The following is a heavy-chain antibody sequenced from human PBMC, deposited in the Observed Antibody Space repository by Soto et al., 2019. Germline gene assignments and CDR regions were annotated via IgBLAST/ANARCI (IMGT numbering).Heavy chain of an antibody. CDR1: GFTFSSYA. D-gene: IGHD2-2*01. Sequence: EVQLLESGGGLVQPGGSLRLSCAASGFTFSSYAMSWVRQAPGKGLEWVSAISGSGGSTYYADSVKGRFTISRDNSRNTLYLQMNSLRTEDTAVYYCAKDQTLYFSSTSCYDAFDIWGQGTMVTVSS. CDR3: AKDQTLYFSSTSCYDAFDI. J-gene: IGHJ3*02. CDR2: ISGSGGST. V-gene: IGHV3-23*01.